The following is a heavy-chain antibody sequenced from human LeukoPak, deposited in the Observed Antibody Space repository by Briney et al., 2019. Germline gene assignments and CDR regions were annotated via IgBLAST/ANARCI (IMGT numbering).Heavy chain of an antibody. D-gene: IGHD3-3*01. V-gene: IGHV4-30-4*08. CDR1: GASISSGDYY. J-gene: IGHJ5*02. Sequence: SETLSLTCTVSGASISSGDYYWSWIRQPPAKGLEWIGYIYYSGSTYYNPSLKSRLTISVDTSKNQFSLKLTSVTAADTAVYYCARWAIFGVAWGQGTLVTVSS. CDR2: IYYSGST. CDR3: ARWAIFGVA.